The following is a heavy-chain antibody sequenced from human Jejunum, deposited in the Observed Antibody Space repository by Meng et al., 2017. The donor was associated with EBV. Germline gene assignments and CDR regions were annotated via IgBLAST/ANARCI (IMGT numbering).Heavy chain of an antibody. D-gene: IGHD3-22*01. V-gene: IGHV1-69*06. Sequence: QVQLVQFGAEVKKPGSSVKVSCKASGGTFSSYVINWVRQAPGQGLEWMGGIIPIFGRTNYALEFQDRVTITADKFTSTVYMEMSSLKSEDTVVYYCARDQGRDYDSSTYYTHWGRGTLVTVPQ. CDR3: ARDQGRDYDSSTYYTH. CDR2: IIPIFGRT. CDR1: GGTFSSYV. J-gene: IGHJ4*02.